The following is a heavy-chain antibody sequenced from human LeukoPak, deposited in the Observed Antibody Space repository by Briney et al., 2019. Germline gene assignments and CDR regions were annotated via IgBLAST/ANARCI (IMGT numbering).Heavy chain of an antibody. J-gene: IGHJ6*03. CDR1: GGSISSGDYY. CDR2: IYYSGST. Sequence: SETLSLTCTVSGGSISSGDYYWSWIRQPPGKGLEWIGYIYYSGSTYYNPSLRSRVTISVDTSKNQFSLKLSSVTAADTAVYYCASYPWPGNYYYMDVWGKGTTVTVSS. D-gene: IGHD3-10*01. CDR3: ASYPWPGNYYYMDV. V-gene: IGHV4-30-4*08.